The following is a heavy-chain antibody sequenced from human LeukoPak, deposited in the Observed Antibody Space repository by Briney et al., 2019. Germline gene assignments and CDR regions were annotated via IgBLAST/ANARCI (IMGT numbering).Heavy chain of an antibody. CDR2: IYPKSGST. Sequence: ASVKVSRAASGYTFTGYYMHWVRETPGQGVEWVGRIYPKSGSTNYAQKLQGCVTMTRDTYLSTAYMELSRLRSDDTAVYYCARLGRFGELLPYYYYMDVWGKGTTVTVSS. V-gene: IGHV1-2*04. CDR3: ARLGRFGELLPYYYYMDV. CDR1: GYTFTGYY. J-gene: IGHJ6*03. D-gene: IGHD3-10*01.